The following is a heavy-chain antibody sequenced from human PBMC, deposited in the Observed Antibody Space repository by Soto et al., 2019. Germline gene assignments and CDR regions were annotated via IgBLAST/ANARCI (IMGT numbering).Heavy chain of an antibody. Sequence: ASVKISSKASGYTFTRYYMHWLRQAPGQGLEWMGIINPRRGSTSYAQKFQGRVTMTRDTSTSTVYMELSSLRSEDTDVYYCARGEDSSTWYLDYWGQGTLVTVS. J-gene: IGHJ4*02. CDR1: GYTFTRYY. CDR3: ARGEDSSTWYLDY. CDR2: INPRRGST. D-gene: IGHD6-13*01. V-gene: IGHV1-46*01.